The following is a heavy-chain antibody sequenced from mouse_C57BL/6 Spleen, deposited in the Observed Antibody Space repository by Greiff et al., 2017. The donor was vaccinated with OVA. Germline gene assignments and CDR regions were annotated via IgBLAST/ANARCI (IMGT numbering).Heavy chain of an antibody. CDR1: GYTFTSYW. V-gene: IGHV1-52*01. Sequence: QVQLQQPGAELVRPGSSVKLSCKASGYTFTSYWMHWVKQRPIQGLEWIGNIDPSDSETNYNQKFKDKATLTVDKSSSTASMQLSSLTSDDSAVYYCARAEGYFDVWGKGTTVTVSS. J-gene: IGHJ1*03. CDR3: ARAEGYFDV. CDR2: IDPSDSET.